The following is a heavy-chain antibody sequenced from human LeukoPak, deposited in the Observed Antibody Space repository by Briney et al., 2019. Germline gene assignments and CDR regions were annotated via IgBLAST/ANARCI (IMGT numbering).Heavy chain of an antibody. CDR2: IYYSGST. V-gene: IGHV4-31*03. J-gene: IGHJ5*02. CDR3: ARSKSIAAAGRAGFDP. D-gene: IGHD6-13*01. Sequence: SETLSLTCTVSGGSISSGGYHWSWIRQHPGKGLEWIGYIYYSGSTYYNPSLKSRVTISVDTSKNQFSLKLSSVTAADTAVYYCARSKSIAAAGRAGFDPWGQGTLVTVSS. CDR1: GGSISSGGYH.